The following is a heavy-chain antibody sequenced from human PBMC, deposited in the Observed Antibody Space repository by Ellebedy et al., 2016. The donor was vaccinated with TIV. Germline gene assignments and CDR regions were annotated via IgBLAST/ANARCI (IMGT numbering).Heavy chain of an antibody. CDR2: ISSSNHYI. J-gene: IGHJ4*02. CDR3: ARELAAAGFFDY. D-gene: IGHD6-13*01. V-gene: IGHV3-21*01. CDR1: GFTFSSYS. Sequence: GESLKISCAASGFTFSSYSMNWVRQAPGKGLEWVSSISSSNHYIYYADSVKGRFTISRDNAKNSLYLQMNSLRAEDTAVFCCARELAAAGFFDYWGQGTLVTVSS.